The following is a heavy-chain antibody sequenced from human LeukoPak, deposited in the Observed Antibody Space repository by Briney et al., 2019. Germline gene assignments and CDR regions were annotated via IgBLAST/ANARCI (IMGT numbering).Heavy chain of an antibody. V-gene: IGHV1-2*02. J-gene: IGHJ4*02. CDR1: GYTFTGYY. CDR3: ARDSDLDDYSRYDHFDS. D-gene: IGHD4-11*01. Sequence: ASVKVSCKASGYTFTGYYMHWVRQAPGQGLEWMGWINPKSGGTKYTEKFQDRITMTGDTSINTAYMELSRLTSDDTAVYYCARDSDLDDYSRYDHFDSWGQGTLVTVSS. CDR2: INPKSGGT.